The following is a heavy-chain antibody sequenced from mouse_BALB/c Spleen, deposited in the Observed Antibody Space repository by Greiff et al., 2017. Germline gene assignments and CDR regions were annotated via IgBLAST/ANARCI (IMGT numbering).Heavy chain of an antibody. V-gene: IGHV5-12-1*01. J-gene: IGHJ1*01. D-gene: IGHD1-1*01. Sequence: EVKLMESGGGLVKPGGSLKLSCAASGFAFSSYDMSWVRQTPEKRLEWVAYISSGGGSTYYPDTVKGRFTISRDNAKNTLYLQMSSLKSEDTAMYYCARHGLYYCSSLYWYFDVWGAGTTVTVSS. CDR1: GFAFSSYD. CDR3: ARHGLYYCSSLYWYFDV. CDR2: ISSGGGST.